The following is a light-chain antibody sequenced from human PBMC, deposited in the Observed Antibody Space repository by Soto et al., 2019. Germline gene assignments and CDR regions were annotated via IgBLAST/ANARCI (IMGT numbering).Light chain of an antibody. CDR2: EVS. CDR3: YSYAGSRGGVV. Sequence: QSALTQPASVSGSPGQSITISCTGTSSDVGSYNLVSWCQQHPGKAPKLMIYEVSKRPSGVSNRFSGSKSGNTASLTISGLQAEDEADYYCYSYAGSRGGVVFGGGTKLTVL. V-gene: IGLV2-23*02. CDR1: SSDVGSYNL. J-gene: IGLJ2*01.